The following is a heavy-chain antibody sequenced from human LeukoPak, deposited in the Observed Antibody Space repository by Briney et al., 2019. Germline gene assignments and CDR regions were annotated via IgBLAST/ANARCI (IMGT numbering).Heavy chain of an antibody. CDR1: GGSISSYY. CDR2: IYYSGST. V-gene: IGHV4-59*08. D-gene: IGHD3-22*01. CDR3: ARVSLTGGYYDSSGYLDY. J-gene: IGHJ4*02. Sequence: SETLSPTCTVSGGSISSYYWSWIRQPPGKGLEWIGYIYYSGSTNYNPSLKSRVTISVDTSKNQFSLKLSSVTAADTAVYYCARVSLTGGYYDSSGYLDYWGQGTLVTVSS.